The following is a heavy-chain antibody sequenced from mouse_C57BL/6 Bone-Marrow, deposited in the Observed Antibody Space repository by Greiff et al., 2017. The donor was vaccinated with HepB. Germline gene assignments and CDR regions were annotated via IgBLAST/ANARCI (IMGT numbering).Heavy chain of an antibody. CDR2: INPSTGGT. CDR1: GYSFPGYY. CDR3: ARRELWLRRGFAY. V-gene: IGHV1-42*01. J-gene: IGHJ3*01. Sequence: VQLQQSGPELVKPGASVKISCKASGYSFPGYYMHWVKQSPEKSLEWIGEINPSTGGTTYNQKFKAKATLTVDKSSSTAYMQLKSLTSEDSAVYYCARRELWLRRGFAYWGQGTLVTVSA. D-gene: IGHD2-2*01.